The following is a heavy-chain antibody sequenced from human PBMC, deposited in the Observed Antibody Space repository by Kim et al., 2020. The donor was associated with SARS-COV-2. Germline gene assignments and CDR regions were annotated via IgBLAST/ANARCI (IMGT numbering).Heavy chain of an antibody. D-gene: IGHD3-16*01. V-gene: IGHV3-23*01. J-gene: IGHJ4*02. CDR3: AKEVTVPGTGEY. CDR1: GFAFSSYA. Sequence: GGSLRLSCAASGFAFSSYAMKWVRQAPGKGLEWVSVISGGGGDKSYGNSVKGRCTISRDNSKNMVFLQLNNVRLEDKGVYYCAKEVTVPGTGEYWGQGILHPVTS. CDR2: ISGGGGDK.